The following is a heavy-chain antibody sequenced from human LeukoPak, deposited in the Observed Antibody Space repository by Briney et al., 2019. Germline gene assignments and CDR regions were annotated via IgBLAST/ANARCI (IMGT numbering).Heavy chain of an antibody. CDR2: IYTSGST. D-gene: IGHD3-16*02. J-gene: IGHJ3*02. CDR3: ARDLGPLYYDYVWGSYRPLGAFDI. CDR1: GGSISNYY. Sequence: SETLSLTCTVSGGSISNYYWNWVRQPAGKGLEWIGRIYTSGSTKYNPSLKSRVTMSVDTSKNQFSLKLSSVTAADTAVYYCARDLGPLYYDYVWGSYRPLGAFDIWGQGTMVTVSS. V-gene: IGHV4-4*07.